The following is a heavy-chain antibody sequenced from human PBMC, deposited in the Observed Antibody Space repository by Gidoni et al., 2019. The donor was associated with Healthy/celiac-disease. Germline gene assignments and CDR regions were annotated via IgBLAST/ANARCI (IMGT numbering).Heavy chain of an antibody. V-gene: IGHV3-21*01. CDR2: ISSSSSYI. CDR3: ARMMGPDDY. D-gene: IGHD1-26*01. Sequence: EVQLVESGGGLVKPGGSLSLSCAASGFTFSSYSMNWVRQAPGKGLEWVSSISSSSSYIYYADSVKGRFTTSRDNAKNSLYLQMNSLRAEDTAVYYCARMMGPDDYWGQGTLVTVSS. J-gene: IGHJ4*02. CDR1: GFTFSSYS.